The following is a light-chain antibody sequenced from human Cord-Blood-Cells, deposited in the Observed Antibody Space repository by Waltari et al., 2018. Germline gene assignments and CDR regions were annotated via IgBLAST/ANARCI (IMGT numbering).Light chain of an antibody. CDR1: SSDVGGYKH. J-gene: IGLJ1*01. CDR2: DVS. V-gene: IGLV2-11*01. CDR3: CSYAGSYTYV. Sequence: QSALTQPRSVSGPPGKSVAISCTRTSSDVGGYKHGPWCQQHQGKAPKLMIYDVSQRPSGVPDRFSGSKSGNTASLTISGLQAEDEADYYCCSYAGSYTYVFGSGTKVTVL.